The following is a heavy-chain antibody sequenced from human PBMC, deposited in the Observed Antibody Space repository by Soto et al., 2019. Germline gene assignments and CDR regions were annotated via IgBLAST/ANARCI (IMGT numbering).Heavy chain of an antibody. CDR3: ARAPYSSSWFPHFDY. V-gene: IGHV1-18*01. D-gene: IGHD6-13*01. Sequence: GASVKVSCKASGYTFTSYGISWVRQAPGQGLEWMGWISAYNGNTNYAQKLQGRVTMTTDTSTSTAYMELRSLRSDDTAVYYCARAPYSSSWFPHFDYWGQGTLVTVSS. CDR2: ISAYNGNT. J-gene: IGHJ4*02. CDR1: GYTFTSYG.